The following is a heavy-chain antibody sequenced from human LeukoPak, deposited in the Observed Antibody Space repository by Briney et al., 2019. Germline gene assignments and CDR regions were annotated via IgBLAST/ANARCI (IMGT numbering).Heavy chain of an antibody. D-gene: IGHD6-13*01. CDR2: IWYDGSNK. Sequence: GRSLRLSCAASGFTFSSYGMHWVRQAPGKGLEWVAVIWYDGSNKYYADSVKGRFTISRDNSKNTLYLQMNSLRAEDTAVYYCARGVSSWYVNWFDPWGQGTLVTVSS. CDR1: GFTFSSYG. CDR3: ARGVSSWYVNWFDP. J-gene: IGHJ5*02. V-gene: IGHV3-33*01.